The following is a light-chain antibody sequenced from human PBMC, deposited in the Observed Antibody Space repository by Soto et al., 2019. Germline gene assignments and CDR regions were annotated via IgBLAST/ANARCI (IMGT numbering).Light chain of an antibody. V-gene: IGKV3-20*01. J-gene: IGKJ2*01. CDR2: GAS. CDR3: QQYGSSQYT. CDR1: QSVNNNY. Sequence: EIVLTQSPGTLSLSPGERATLSCRASQSVNNNYLAWYQQKPGQAPRLLIYGASSRATGIPDRFSGSGSGTDXXLXISXXEPEDFAVYYCQQYGSSQYTFGQGTKLEIK.